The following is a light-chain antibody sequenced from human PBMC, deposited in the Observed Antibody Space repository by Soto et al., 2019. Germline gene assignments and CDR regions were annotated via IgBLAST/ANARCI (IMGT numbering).Light chain of an antibody. CDR2: GAS. CDR3: HQYDSSPLT. CDR1: QSVSSSY. Sequence: EIVLTQSPGTLSLSPGERATISCRASQSVSSSYLAWYQQKPGQAPRLLIYGASSRATGIPDRFSGSGSGTDFNLTISRLEHEDFAVYYCHQYDSSPLTFGGGTKMEIK. V-gene: IGKV3-20*01. J-gene: IGKJ4*01.